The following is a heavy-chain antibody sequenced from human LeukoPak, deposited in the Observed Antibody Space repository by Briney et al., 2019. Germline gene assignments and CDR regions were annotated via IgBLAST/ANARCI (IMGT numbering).Heavy chain of an antibody. Sequence: ASVKVSFKASGYTFTSYYMHWVRQAPGQGLEWMGIINPSGGSTSYAQKFQGRVTMTRDTSTSTVYMELSSLRSEDTAVYYCARALGYCSSTSCYTLDYWGQGTLVTVSS. CDR1: GYTFTSYY. J-gene: IGHJ4*02. CDR2: INPSGGST. V-gene: IGHV1-46*03. CDR3: ARALGYCSSTSCYTLDY. D-gene: IGHD2-2*02.